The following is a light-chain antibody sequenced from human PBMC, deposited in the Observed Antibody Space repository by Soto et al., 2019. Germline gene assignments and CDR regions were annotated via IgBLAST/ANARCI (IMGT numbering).Light chain of an antibody. J-gene: IGKJ3*01. Sequence: DIQMTQSPSTLSASVGDRVTITCRASQSISTWLAWYQQKPGKAPKLLIYKASSLESGVPSRFSGSGSGTEFTLTISSLQPDDFAPYYCQQYDSYLFTFGSGTKVDIK. CDR1: QSISTW. V-gene: IGKV1-5*03. CDR3: QQYDSYLFT. CDR2: KAS.